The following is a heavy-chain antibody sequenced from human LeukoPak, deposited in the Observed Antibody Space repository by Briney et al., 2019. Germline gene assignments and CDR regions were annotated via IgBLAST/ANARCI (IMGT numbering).Heavy chain of an antibody. V-gene: IGHV3-23*01. Sequence: GGSLRLSCAASGFTFSSYAMSWVRQAPGKGLEWVSTIRRSGGSTYYADSVKGRFTISRDNSKNTLYLQMNSLRAEDTAVYYCATGPNPDYWGQGTLVTVSS. J-gene: IGHJ4*02. CDR1: GFTFSSYA. CDR2: IRRSGGST. CDR3: ATGPNPDY.